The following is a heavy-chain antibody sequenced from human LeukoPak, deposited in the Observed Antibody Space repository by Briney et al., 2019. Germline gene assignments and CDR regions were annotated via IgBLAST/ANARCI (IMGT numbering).Heavy chain of an antibody. J-gene: IGHJ4*02. CDR2: ISYDGSNK. CDR3: ASSHSSGWYYFDY. Sequence: PGRSLRLSCAASGFTFSTYAMHWVRQAPGKGLEWVAVISYDGSNKYYADSVKGRFTISRDNSKNTLYLQMNSLRAEDTAVHYCASSHSSGWYYFDYWGQGTLVTVSS. CDR1: GFTFSTYA. D-gene: IGHD6-19*01. V-gene: IGHV3-30-3*01.